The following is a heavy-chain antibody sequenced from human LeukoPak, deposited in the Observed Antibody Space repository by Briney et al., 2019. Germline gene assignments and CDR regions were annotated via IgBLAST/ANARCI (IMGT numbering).Heavy chain of an antibody. Sequence: PSQTLSLTCAVSGGSISSYYWSWIRQPPGKGLEWIGYIYYSGSTNYNPSLKSRVTISVDTSKNQFSLKLSSVTAADTAVYYCARHGAAGSSDYWGQGTLVTVSS. V-gene: IGHV4-59*08. CDR1: GGSISSYY. CDR3: ARHGAAGSSDY. D-gene: IGHD6-13*01. CDR2: IYYSGST. J-gene: IGHJ4*02.